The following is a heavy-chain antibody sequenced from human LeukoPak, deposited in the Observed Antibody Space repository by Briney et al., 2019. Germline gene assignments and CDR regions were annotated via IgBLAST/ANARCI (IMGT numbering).Heavy chain of an antibody. CDR3: ARALDEYSYATKGN. V-gene: IGHV1-2*02. CDR1: GYTFTGYY. J-gene: IGHJ4*02. CDR2: INPNSGGT. D-gene: IGHD5-18*01. Sequence: ASVKVSCKASGYTFTGYYMHWVRQAPGQGLEWMGWINPNSGGTNYAQKFQGRVTMTRDTSISTAYMELSRLRSDDTAVYYCARALDEYSYATKGNWGQGTLVTVSS.